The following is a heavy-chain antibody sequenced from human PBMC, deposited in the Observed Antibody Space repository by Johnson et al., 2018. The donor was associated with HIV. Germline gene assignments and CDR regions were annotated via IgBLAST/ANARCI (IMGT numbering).Heavy chain of an antibody. CDR2: ISYDGSNK. CDR3: AKDGGGGYDRDFDI. D-gene: IGHD5-12*01. Sequence: QVQLVESGGGLVQPGGSLRLSCAASGFTFSSYAMHWVRQAPGKGLEWVAVISYDGSNKYYADSVKGRFTISRDNSKNTLYLQMNSLRAEDTAVYYCAKDGGGGYDRDFDIWGQGTMVTVSS. J-gene: IGHJ3*02. CDR1: GFTFSSYA. V-gene: IGHV3-30-3*01.